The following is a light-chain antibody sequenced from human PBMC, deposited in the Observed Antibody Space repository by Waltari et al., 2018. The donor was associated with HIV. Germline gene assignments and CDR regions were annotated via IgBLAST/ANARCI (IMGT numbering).Light chain of an antibody. CDR2: GNS. CDR3: QSYDSSLSGYV. J-gene: IGLJ1*01. CDR1: SSNLGAGDE. Sequence: QSVLTQPPSVSGAPGQRVTISCTGSSSNLGAGDEVHWFQQLPGTAPKRLIYGNSNRPSGVPDRFSGSKSGTSASLAITGLQAEDEADYYCQSYDSSLSGYVFGTGTKVTVL. V-gene: IGLV1-40*01.